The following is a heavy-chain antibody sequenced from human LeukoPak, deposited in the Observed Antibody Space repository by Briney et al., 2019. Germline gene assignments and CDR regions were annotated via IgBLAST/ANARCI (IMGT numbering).Heavy chain of an antibody. CDR3: ARSFDGDPFDY. D-gene: IGHD3-9*01. J-gene: IGHJ4*02. CDR2: IYSGGST. V-gene: IGHV3-53*01. Sequence: GGSLRLSCAASGFTFSSYAMSWVRQAPGKGLEWVSVIYSGGSTYYADSVKGRFTISRDNSKNTLYLQMNSLRAEDTAVYYCARSFDGDPFDYWGQGTLVTVSS. CDR1: GFTFSSYA.